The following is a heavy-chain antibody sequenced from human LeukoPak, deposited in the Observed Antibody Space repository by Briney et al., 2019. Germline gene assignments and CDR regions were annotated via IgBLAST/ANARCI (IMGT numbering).Heavy chain of an antibody. V-gene: IGHV4-61*02. D-gene: IGHD3-10*01. CDR2: IYTSGST. Sequence: SETLSLTCTVSGGSISSSSYYWSWIRQPAGKGLEWIGRIYTSGSTNYNPSLKSRVTISVDTSKNQFSLKLSSVTAADTAVYYCARESYGSGSYYYYYYYMDVWGTGTTVTISS. J-gene: IGHJ6*03. CDR3: ARESYGSGSYYYYYYYMDV. CDR1: GGSISSSSYY.